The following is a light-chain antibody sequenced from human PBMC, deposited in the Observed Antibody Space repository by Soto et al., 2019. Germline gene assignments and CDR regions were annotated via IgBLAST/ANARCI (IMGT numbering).Light chain of an antibody. J-gene: IGLJ1*01. CDR1: SSDVDGYNF. V-gene: IGLV2-14*01. CDR3: SSYTTSSTLYV. CDR2: EVS. Sequence: QSALTQPASVSGSPGQSITITCTGTSSDVDGYNFVSWYQQLPGKAPKLMIYEVSNRPSGISNRFSGSKSGNTASLTISGLQAEDEADYYCSSYTTSSTLYVFGTGTKVTVL.